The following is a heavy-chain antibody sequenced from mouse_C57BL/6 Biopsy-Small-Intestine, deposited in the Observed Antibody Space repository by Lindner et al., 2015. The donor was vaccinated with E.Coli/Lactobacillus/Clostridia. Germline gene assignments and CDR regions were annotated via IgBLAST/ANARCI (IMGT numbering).Heavy chain of an antibody. V-gene: IGHV5-6*01. Sequence: VQLQESGGDLVKPGGSLKLSCAASGFTFSSYGMSWVRQTPDKRLEWVATISSGGSYTYYPDSVKGRFTISRDNAKNTLYLQMSSLKSEDTAIYYCARGDDGYAVDYWGQGTSVTVSS. CDR3: ARGDDGYAVDY. CDR1: GFTFSSYG. D-gene: IGHD2-12*01. CDR2: ISSGGSYT. J-gene: IGHJ4*01.